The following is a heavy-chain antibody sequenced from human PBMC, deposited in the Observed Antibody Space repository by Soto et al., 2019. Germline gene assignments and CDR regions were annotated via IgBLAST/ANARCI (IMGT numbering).Heavy chain of an antibody. V-gene: IGHV3-23*01. D-gene: IGHD4-4*01. CDR1: GFSFSNYA. Sequence: HPGGSLRLSCAASGFSFSNYAMTWVRQAPGKGLEWVSILTSGFSTYYADSVKGRFTISRDNSENTLYLHMNSLRAEDTGVYHCANLINYPNYYLDSWGQGTLVTVSS. CDR3: ANLINYPNYYLDS. CDR2: LTSGFST. J-gene: IGHJ4*02.